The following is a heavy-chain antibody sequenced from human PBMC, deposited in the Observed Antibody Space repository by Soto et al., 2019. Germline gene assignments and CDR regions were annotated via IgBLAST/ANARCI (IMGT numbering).Heavy chain of an antibody. V-gene: IGHV3-13*01. CDR2: IGTAGDT. Sequence: EVQLVESGGGLVQPGGSLRLSCAASGFTFSSYDMHWVRQATGKGLEWVSAIGTAGDTYYPGSVKGRFTISRENAKNSLYLQMNSLRAGDTAVYYCARADYGDYPDAFDIWGQGTMVTVSS. D-gene: IGHD4-17*01. J-gene: IGHJ3*02. CDR1: GFTFSSYD. CDR3: ARADYGDYPDAFDI.